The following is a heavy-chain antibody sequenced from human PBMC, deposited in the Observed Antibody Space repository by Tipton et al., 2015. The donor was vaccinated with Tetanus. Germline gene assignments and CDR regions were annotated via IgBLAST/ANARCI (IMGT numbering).Heavy chain of an antibody. J-gene: IGHJ4*02. Sequence: EVQLVQSGAEVKKPGESLKISCKGSGYSFTSYWIGWVRQMPGKGLEWMGIIYPGDSDTRYSPSFQGQVTISADKSISTAYLQWSSLKASDTAMYYCARSSANRGYSYDISSFDYWGQGTLVTVSS. CDR3: ARSSANRGYSYDISSFDY. D-gene: IGHD5-18*01. V-gene: IGHV5-51*01. CDR2: IYPGDSDT. CDR1: GYSFTSYW.